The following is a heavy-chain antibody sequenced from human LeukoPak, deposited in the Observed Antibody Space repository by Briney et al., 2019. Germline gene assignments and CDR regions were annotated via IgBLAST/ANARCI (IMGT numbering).Heavy chain of an antibody. J-gene: IGHJ4*02. V-gene: IGHV3-11*01. CDR3: TRGAEVSGYRVFQH. CDR1: GFTFSDYY. D-gene: IGHD3-22*01. CDR2: IRNSGSAT. Sequence: TGGSLRLSCTASGFTFSDYYMNWVRQAPGKGLEWISYIRNSGSATYYADSVEGRFTISRDNAKNSLYLQMNSLRPEDTAMYYCTRGAEVSGYRVFQHWGQGALVTVSS.